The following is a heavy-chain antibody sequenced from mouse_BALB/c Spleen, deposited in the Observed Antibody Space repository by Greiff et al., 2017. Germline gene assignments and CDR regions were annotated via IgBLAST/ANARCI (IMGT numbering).Heavy chain of an antibody. CDR3: ASHYYGAWFAY. V-gene: IGHV14-3*02. CDR2: IDPANGNT. CDR1: GFNIKDTY. D-gene: IGHD1-2*01. Sequence: EVQLVESGAELVKPGASVKLSCTASGFNIKDTYMHWVKQRPEQGLEWIGRIDPANGNTKYDPKFQGKATITADTSSNTAYLQLSSLTSEDTAVYYCASHYYGAWFAYWGQGTLVTVSA. J-gene: IGHJ3*01.